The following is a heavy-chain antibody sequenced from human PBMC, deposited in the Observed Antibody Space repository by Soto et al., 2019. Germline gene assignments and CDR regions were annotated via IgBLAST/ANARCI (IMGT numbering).Heavy chain of an antibody. D-gene: IGHD2-21*01. CDR1: GGSISSGGYY. V-gene: IGHV4-31*03. CDR2: IYYSGTT. CDR3: AASCVGCGGFNYYGMDV. J-gene: IGHJ6*02. Sequence: PSETLSLTCTVSGGSISSGGYYWNWTRQHPGKGLEWIGYIYYSGTTYYNPSLKSRVTISVDTSKNQFSLKLSSVTAADTAVYYCAASCVGCGGFNYYGMDVWGQGTTVTVSS.